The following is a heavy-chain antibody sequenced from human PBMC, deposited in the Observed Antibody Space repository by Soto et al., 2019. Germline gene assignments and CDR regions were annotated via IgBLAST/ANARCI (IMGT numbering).Heavy chain of an antibody. Sequence: SETLSLTCTVSGGSISSGDYYWSWIRQPPGKGLEWIGYIYYSGSTYYNPSLKSRVTISVDTSKNQFSLKLSAVTAADTAGYCCARDSLEGLGNSDSGVGSSDCWGQGTTVTVCS. D-gene: IGHD4-17*01. CDR1: GGSISSGDYY. J-gene: IGHJ6*02. CDR2: IYYSGST. CDR3: ARDSLEGLGNSDSGVGSSDC. V-gene: IGHV4-30-4*01.